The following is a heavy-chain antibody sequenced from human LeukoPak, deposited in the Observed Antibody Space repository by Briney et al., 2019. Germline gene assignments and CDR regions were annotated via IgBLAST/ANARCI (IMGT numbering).Heavy chain of an antibody. CDR3: AREFYGGTYYFDY. D-gene: IGHD4-23*01. J-gene: IGHJ4*02. Sequence: PSETLSLTCAVYGGSFSGYYWSWIRQPPGKGLEWIGYIYYSGSTYYNPSLKSRVTISVDTSKNQFSLKLSSVTAADTAVYYCAREFYGGTYYFDYWGQGTLVTVSS. V-gene: IGHV4-30-4*08. CDR1: GGSFSGYY. CDR2: IYYSGST.